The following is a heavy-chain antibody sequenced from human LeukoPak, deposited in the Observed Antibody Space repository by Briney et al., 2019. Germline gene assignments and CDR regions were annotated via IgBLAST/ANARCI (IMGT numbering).Heavy chain of an antibody. CDR2: INPSGGST. V-gene: IGHV1-46*01. Sequence: GASVKVSCKASGYTFTSYGISWVRQAPGQGLEWMGIINPSGGSTSYAQKFQGRVTMTRDTSTSTVYMELSSLRSEDTAVYYCARDQGRLPPAMDFDYWGQGTLVTVSS. CDR3: ARDQGRLPPAMDFDY. J-gene: IGHJ4*02. CDR1: GYTFTSYG. D-gene: IGHD2-2*01.